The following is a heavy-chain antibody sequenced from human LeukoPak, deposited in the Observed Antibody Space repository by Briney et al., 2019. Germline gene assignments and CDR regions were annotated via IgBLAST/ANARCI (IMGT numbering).Heavy chain of an antibody. CDR3: ARDGSSSWYVDYYYYMDV. Sequence: GESLKISCKGSGYNFTNYWIGWVHQMPGKGLEWMGIIYPGDSDTRYSPSFQGQVTISADKSISTAYLQWSSLKASATAMYYCARDGSSSWYVDYYYYMDVWGKGTTVTVSS. CDR1: GYNFTNYW. J-gene: IGHJ6*03. CDR2: IYPGDSDT. V-gene: IGHV5-51*07. D-gene: IGHD6-13*01.